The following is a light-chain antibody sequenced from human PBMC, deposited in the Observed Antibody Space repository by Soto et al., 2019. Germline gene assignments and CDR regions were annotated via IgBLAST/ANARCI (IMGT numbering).Light chain of an antibody. CDR3: SSYTSSSSGV. J-gene: IGLJ2*01. CDR2: EVS. CDR1: SSDVGGYNY. Sequence: QSALTQPASVSGSPGQSITISCTGTSSDVGGYNYVSWYQQHPGKAPKLMIYEVSNRPSGVSNRFSGSKSCNTASLTISGLQAEAEADYYCSSYTSSSSGVFGGGTKLTVL. V-gene: IGLV2-14*01.